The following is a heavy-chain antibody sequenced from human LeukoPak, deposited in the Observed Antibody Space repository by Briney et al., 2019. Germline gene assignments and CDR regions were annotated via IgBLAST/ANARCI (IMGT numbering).Heavy chain of an antibody. D-gene: IGHD3-10*01. J-gene: IGHJ4*02. CDR2: INPSGGST. CDR3: ARVGDGPSGPRNGNYFDY. Sequence: ASVKVSCKASGYTFTSYYMHWVRQAPGQGLEWMGIINPSGGSTSYAQKFQGRVTMTRDMSTSTVYMELSSLRSEDTAVYYCARVGDGPSGPRNGNYFDYWGQGTLVTVSS. V-gene: IGHV1-46*01. CDR1: GYTFTSYY.